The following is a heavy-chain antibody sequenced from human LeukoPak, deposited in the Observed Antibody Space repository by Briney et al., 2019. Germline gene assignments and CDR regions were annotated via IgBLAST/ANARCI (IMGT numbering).Heavy chain of an antibody. D-gene: IGHD3-10*01. CDR1: GYTFTGYY. V-gene: IGHV1-2*02. Sequence: ASVKVSCKASGYTFTGYYMHWVRQAPGQGLEWMGWINPNSGGTNYAQKFQGRVTMTRDTSISTAYMELSRLRSDDTAVYYCARASRGLWFGEPGDYWGQGTLVTVSS. CDR3: ARASRGLWFGEPGDY. CDR2: INPNSGGT. J-gene: IGHJ4*02.